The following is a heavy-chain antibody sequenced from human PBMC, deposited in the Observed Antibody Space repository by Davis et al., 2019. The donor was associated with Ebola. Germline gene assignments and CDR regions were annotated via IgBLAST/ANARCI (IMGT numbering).Heavy chain of an antibody. V-gene: IGHV1-3*01. CDR3: ARERFYDILTGYYSGLSTLGEFDY. J-gene: IGHJ4*02. CDR1: GYIFTSYA. Sequence: AASVKVSCKASGYIFTSYAIHWVRQAPGQRLEWMGWINAGNGDTKSSQKFQGRVTITRDTSASTAYMELSSLRSEDTAVYYCARERFYDILTGYYSGLSTLGEFDYWGQGTLVTVSS. D-gene: IGHD3-9*01. CDR2: INAGNGDT.